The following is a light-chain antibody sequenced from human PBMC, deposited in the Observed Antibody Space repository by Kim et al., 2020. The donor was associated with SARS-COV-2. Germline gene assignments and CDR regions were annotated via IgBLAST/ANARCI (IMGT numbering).Light chain of an antibody. CDR1: SSDVGGYNH. CDR3: CSYAGRYTKV. Sequence: GQSVTISCTGTSSDVGGYNHVSWYQQHPGKAPKLIIYDVSKRPSGVPARFSGSKSGNTASLTISGLQAEDEADCYCCSYAGRYTKVFGGGTQLTVL. CDR2: DVS. J-gene: IGLJ3*02. V-gene: IGLV2-11*01.